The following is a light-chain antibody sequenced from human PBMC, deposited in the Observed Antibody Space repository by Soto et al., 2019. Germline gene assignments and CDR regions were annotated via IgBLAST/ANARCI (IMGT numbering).Light chain of an antibody. CDR2: DAS. Sequence: EIVLTQSPATLSLSPGERATLSCSASQSVSSYLAWYQQKPGQAPRLLIYDASNRATGIPARFSGSGSGTDFTLTISSLEPEDFAVYYCQRRSNWPPLFTFGPGTKVDIK. CDR3: QRRSNWPPLFT. V-gene: IGKV3-11*01. J-gene: IGKJ3*01. CDR1: QSVSSY.